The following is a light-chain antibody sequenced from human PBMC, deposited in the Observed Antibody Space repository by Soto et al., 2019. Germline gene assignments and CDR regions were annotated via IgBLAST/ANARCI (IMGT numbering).Light chain of an antibody. CDR3: QSYDSSLSGYVV. V-gene: IGLV1-40*01. CDR2: GNS. Sequence: QSVLTQPPSVSGAAGQRVTISCTGSSSNIGAGYDVHGYQQLPGTAPKLLVYGNSNRPSGVPDRFSGSKAGTSASLAITGLHAEDEADYYCQSYDSSLSGYVVFGGGTKRTVL. J-gene: IGLJ2*01. CDR1: SSNIGAGYD.